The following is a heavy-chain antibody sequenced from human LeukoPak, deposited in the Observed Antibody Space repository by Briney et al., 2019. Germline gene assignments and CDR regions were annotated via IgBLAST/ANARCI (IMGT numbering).Heavy chain of an antibody. CDR2: IIPIHGTR. Sequence: GASVKVSCKVSGGTFTMYAINWVRQAPGKGLEWMGRIIPIHGTRNYARNFQGRVTITADEATSTAYMELSSLRSEDTAVYYCAREQSGLMDVWGKGTTDTVSS. V-gene: IGHV1-69*11. J-gene: IGHJ6*03. CDR3: AREQSGLMDV. CDR1: GGTFTMYA. D-gene: IGHD3-10*01.